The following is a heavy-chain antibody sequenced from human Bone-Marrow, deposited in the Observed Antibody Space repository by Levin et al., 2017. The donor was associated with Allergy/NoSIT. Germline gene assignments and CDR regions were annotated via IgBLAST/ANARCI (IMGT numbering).Heavy chain of an antibody. CDR2: ISSSGSTI. CDR1: GFTFSDYY. D-gene: IGHD3-22*01. V-gene: IGHV3-11*01. J-gene: IGHJ4*02. CDR3: ARDYNIGYDSSQDLFDY. Sequence: GGSLRLSCAASGFTFSDYYMSWIRQAPGKGLEWVSYISSSGSTIYYADSVKGRFTISRDNAKNSLYLQMNSLRAEDTAVYYCARDYNIGYDSSQDLFDYWGQGTLVTVSS.